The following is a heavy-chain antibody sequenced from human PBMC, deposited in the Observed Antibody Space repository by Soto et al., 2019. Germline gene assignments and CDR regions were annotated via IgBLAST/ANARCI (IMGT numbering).Heavy chain of an antibody. Sequence: WGSLRVSCVTSVFTFSSYAMSWVRQAPGKGLDSVSAISGSGGSTYYADSVKGRFTISIDNSKNTLYLQMNSLRAEDTAVYYCAKAAGDYYDSSGYYSDAFDIWGQGTMVTVSS. CDR3: AKAAGDYYDSSGYYSDAFDI. CDR2: ISGSGGST. CDR1: VFTFSSYA. D-gene: IGHD3-22*01. V-gene: IGHV3-23*01. J-gene: IGHJ3*02.